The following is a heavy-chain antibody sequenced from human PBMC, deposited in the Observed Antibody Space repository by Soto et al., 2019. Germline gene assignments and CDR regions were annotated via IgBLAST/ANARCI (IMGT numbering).Heavy chain of an antibody. V-gene: IGHV3-30*18. CDR3: AKDKGPYYDFWSGQRWFDP. J-gene: IGHJ5*02. CDR2: ISHDGSKK. D-gene: IGHD3-3*01. CDR1: GFTFSTHG. Sequence: PVGSLRLSCAASGFTFSTHGMHWVRQAPGKEPEWVAVISHDGSKKYYVESVEGRFTISRENSKNIVHLQMNNVRAEDTAVYYCAKDKGPYYDFWSGQRWFDPWGQGTLVTVSS.